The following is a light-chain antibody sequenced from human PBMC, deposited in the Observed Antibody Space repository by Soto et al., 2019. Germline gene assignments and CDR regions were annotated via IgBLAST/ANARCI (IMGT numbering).Light chain of an antibody. Sequence: QSVLTRPPSASGTPGQRVTISCSGSGSNIGSHDVYWYQHLPGTAPKVLIYRNDQRPSGVPDRFSASRSGTSASLAISGLRSEDEADYYCVAWDDSLSGRLFGGGTKLTVL. CDR2: RND. J-gene: IGLJ3*02. CDR1: GSNIGSHD. V-gene: IGLV1-47*02. CDR3: VAWDDSLSGRL.